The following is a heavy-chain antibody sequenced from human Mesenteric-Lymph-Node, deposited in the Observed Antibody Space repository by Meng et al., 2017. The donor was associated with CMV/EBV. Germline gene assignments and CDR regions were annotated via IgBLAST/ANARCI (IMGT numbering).Heavy chain of an antibody. D-gene: IGHD3-22*01. CDR2: IYYSGST. CDR3: ASTYYDSSGYTGLTFDY. Sequence: GSLRLSCTDSGGSISSYYWSWIRQPPGKGLEWIGYIYYSGSTNYNPSLKSRVTISVDTSKNQFSLKLSSVTAADTAVYYCASTYYDSSGYTGLTFDYWGQGTLVTVSS. CDR1: GGSISSYY. J-gene: IGHJ4*02. V-gene: IGHV4-59*01.